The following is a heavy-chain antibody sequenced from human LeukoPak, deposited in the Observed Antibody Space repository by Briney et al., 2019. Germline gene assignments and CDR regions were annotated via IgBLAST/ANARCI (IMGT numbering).Heavy chain of an antibody. CDR1: GYTCTSYA. Sequence: AASVKLSCKASGYTCTSYAMHWVRQATGQRLEWMGWINAGNGNTKYSQKFQGRVTITRDTSASTAYMELSSLRSEDTAVYYCATLYSWRDYCGQGTLVTVSS. CDR3: ATLYSWRDY. D-gene: IGHD5-18*01. CDR2: INAGNGNT. V-gene: IGHV1-3*01. J-gene: IGHJ4*02.